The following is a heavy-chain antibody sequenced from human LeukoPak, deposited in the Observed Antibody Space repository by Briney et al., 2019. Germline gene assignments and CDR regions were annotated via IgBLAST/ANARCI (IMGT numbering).Heavy chain of an antibody. Sequence: LRLSCAASGFTFSSYAMHWIRQPPGKGLEWIGSIYYSGSTYYNPSLKSRVTISVDTSKNQFSLKLSSVTAADTAVYYCARDSHRIAAAGFYWGQGTLVTVSS. CDR3: ARDSHRIAAAGFY. J-gene: IGHJ4*02. CDR1: GFTFSSYA. V-gene: IGHV4-39*07. CDR2: IYYSGST. D-gene: IGHD6-13*01.